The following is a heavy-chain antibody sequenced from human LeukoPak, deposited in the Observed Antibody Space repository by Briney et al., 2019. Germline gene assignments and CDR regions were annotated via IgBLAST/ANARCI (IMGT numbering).Heavy chain of an antibody. V-gene: IGHV3-11*01. Sequence: GGSLRLSCAASGFTFSDYYMSWIRQAPGQGLEWVSYISSSGSTIYYADSVKGRFTISRDNAKNSLYLQMNSLRAEDVAVYYCARDHPTMIVVANYGFDYWGQGTLVTVSS. CDR2: ISSSGSTI. CDR3: ARDHPTMIVVANYGFDY. D-gene: IGHD3-22*01. J-gene: IGHJ4*02. CDR1: GFTFSDYY.